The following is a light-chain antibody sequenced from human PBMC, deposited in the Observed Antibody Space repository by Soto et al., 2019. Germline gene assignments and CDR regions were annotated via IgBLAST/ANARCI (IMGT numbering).Light chain of an antibody. V-gene: IGKV3-20*01. CDR3: QYYGSPPLT. Sequence: ERVLTQSPGTLSLSPGERATLSCRASQSVISTYLAWYQQKPGQAPRLHIYGASSRATGIPDRFSGSGSGTDFTLTISRLEPEDFAVYYCQYYGSPPLTFGGGTKVEIK. J-gene: IGKJ4*01. CDR1: QSVISTY. CDR2: GAS.